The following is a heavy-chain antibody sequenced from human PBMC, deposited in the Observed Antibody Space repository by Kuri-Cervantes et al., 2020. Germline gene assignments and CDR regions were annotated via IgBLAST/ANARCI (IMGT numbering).Heavy chain of an antibody. CDR2: ISYDGSNK. Sequence: LSLTCAASGFTFSSDAMHWVRQAPGKGLEWVAVISYDGSNKYYADSVKGRFTISRDNAKNSLHLQMNSLRVEDTAVYYCARGGVTAVVNWGQGTLVTVSS. CDR3: ARGGVTAVVN. CDR1: GFTFSSDA. J-gene: IGHJ4*02. D-gene: IGHD2-21*02. V-gene: IGHV3-30-3*01.